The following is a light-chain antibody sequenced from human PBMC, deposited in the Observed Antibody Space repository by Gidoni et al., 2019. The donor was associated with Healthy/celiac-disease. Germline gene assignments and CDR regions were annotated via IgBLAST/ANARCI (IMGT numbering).Light chain of an antibody. CDR3: QSADSSGTYYV. Sequence: SYELPQPPSVSVSPGQTARITCSGAALPKQYAYWYQQKPGQAPVLVIYKDSERPSGIPERFSGSSSGTTVTLTISGVQAEDEADYYCQSADSSGTYYVFGTGTKVTVL. CDR1: ALPKQY. J-gene: IGLJ1*01. CDR2: KDS. V-gene: IGLV3-25*03.